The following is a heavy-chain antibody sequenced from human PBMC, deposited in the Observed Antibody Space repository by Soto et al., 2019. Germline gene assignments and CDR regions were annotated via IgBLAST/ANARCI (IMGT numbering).Heavy chain of an antibody. J-gene: IGHJ6*03. D-gene: IGHD5-18*01. CDR2: IYYSGST. V-gene: IGHV4-39*01. CDR3: ARQTMVTFYHYYYYMDV. Sequence: TLSLPCTVSGGSISSSSYYWGWIRQPPGKGLEWIGSIYYSGSTYYNPSLKSRVTISVDTSKNQFSLKLSSVTAADTAVYYCARQTMVTFYHYYYYMDVWGKGTTVTVSS. CDR1: GGSISSSSYY.